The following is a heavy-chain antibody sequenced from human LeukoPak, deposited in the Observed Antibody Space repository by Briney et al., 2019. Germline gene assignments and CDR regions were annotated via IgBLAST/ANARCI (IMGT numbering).Heavy chain of an antibody. V-gene: IGHV1-2*02. Sequence: ASVKVSCKSSGYTFTGYYMHWLRPAPGQGLARMGWINPNSGGTNYAQKFQGRVTMTRDTSISTAYMELSRLRSDDTAVYYCARARGPSYYYGSGSYNLDYWGQGTLVTVSS. CDR2: INPNSGGT. CDR3: ARARGPSYYYGSGSYNLDY. J-gene: IGHJ4*02. D-gene: IGHD3-10*01. CDR1: GYTFTGYY.